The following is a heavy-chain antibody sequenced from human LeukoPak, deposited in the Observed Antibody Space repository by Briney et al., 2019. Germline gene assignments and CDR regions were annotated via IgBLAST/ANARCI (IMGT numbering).Heavy chain of an antibody. D-gene: IGHD5-12*01. V-gene: IGHV4-34*01. CDR3: ARALVATIFDY. CDR1: GVSFSGYY. CDR2: INHSGST. J-gene: IGHJ4*02. Sequence: SETLSLTCAVYGVSFSGYYWSWIRQPPGKGLEWIGEINHSGSTNYNPSLKSRVTISVDTSKNQFSLKLSSVTAADTAVYYCARALVATIFDYWGQGILVTVSS.